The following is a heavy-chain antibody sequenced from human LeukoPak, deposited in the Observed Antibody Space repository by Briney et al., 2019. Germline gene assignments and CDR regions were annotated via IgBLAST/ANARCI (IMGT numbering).Heavy chain of an antibody. CDR1: GGSFSGYY. J-gene: IGHJ6*03. CDR3: ARVSWFPGTSYYYMDV. Sequence: SETLSLTCAVYGGSFSGYYWSWIRQPAGKGLEWVGRVFIIGSTDYNPSLKSRVTISVDTSKNQFSLKPSSVTAADTAVYFCARVSWFPGTSYYYMDVWGKGTTVTVSS. V-gene: IGHV4-59*10. CDR2: VFIIGST. D-gene: IGHD1-1*01.